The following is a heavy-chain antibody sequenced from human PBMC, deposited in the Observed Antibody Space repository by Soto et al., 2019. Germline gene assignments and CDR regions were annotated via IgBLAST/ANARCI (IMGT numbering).Heavy chain of an antibody. CDR2: INHSGST. Sequence: SETLSLTCAVYGGSFSGYYWSWIRQPPGKGLEWIGEINHSGSTNYNPSLKSRVTISVDTSKNQFSLKLSSVTAADTAVYYCARAGVYSNYEYWGQGTLVTVSS. CDR1: GGSFSGYY. D-gene: IGHD4-4*01. J-gene: IGHJ4*02. CDR3: ARAGVYSNYEY. V-gene: IGHV4-34*01.